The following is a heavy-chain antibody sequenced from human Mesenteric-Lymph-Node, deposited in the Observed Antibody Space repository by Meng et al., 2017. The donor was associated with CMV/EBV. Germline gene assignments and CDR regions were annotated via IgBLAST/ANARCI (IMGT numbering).Heavy chain of an antibody. D-gene: IGHD2-2*01. CDR1: SFRGYD. V-gene: IGHV4-34*01. CDR3: AREGGYCSSTSCSLGWFDP. J-gene: IGHJ5*02. CDR2: INHSGST. Sequence: SFRGYDGSWSRQPPGKGLEWIGEINHSGSTNYNPYLKSRVTISVDTSKNQFSLKLSSVTAADTAVYYCAREGGYCSSTSCSLGWFDPWGQGTLVTVSS.